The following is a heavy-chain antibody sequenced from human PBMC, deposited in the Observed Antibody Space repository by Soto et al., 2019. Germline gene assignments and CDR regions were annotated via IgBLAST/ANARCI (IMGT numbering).Heavy chain of an antibody. V-gene: IGHV3-21*01. CDR3: ATMTTVTSDY. CDR2: ISSSSSYI. D-gene: IGHD4-4*01. CDR1: GFTFSSYS. Sequence: EVQLVESGGGLVKPGGSLRLSCAASGFTFSSYSMNWVRQAPGKGLEWVSSISSSSSYIYYADSVKGRFTISRDNAKNSLYLQMNSLRAGDTAVYYCATMTTVTSDYWGQGTLVTVSS. J-gene: IGHJ4*02.